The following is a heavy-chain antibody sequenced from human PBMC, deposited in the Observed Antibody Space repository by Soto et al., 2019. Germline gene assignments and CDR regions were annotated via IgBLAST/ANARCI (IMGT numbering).Heavy chain of an antibody. Sequence: GGSLRLSCAASGFTFSSYAMSWVRQAPGKGLEWVSAISGSGGSTYYADSVKGRFTISRDNSKNTLYLQMNSLRAEDTAVYYCAKVPCSSTSCYEDWFDPWGQGTLVTVSS. D-gene: IGHD2-2*01. CDR2: ISGSGGST. J-gene: IGHJ5*02. CDR1: GFTFSSYA. V-gene: IGHV3-23*01. CDR3: AKVPCSSTSCYEDWFDP.